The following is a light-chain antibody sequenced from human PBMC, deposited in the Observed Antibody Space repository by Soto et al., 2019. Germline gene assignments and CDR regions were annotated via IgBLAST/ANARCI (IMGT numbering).Light chain of an antibody. CDR3: QQRGNWPPYT. Sequence: EIALTQSPATLSLSPGETATLSCRASQSISNYLAWYQHKPGQAPRLLIYEASNRAAGIPARFSGSGSETDFTLTISSLEPDDFAVYYCQQRGNWPPYTFGQGTKVEIK. J-gene: IGKJ2*01. CDR2: EAS. CDR1: QSISNY. V-gene: IGKV3-11*01.